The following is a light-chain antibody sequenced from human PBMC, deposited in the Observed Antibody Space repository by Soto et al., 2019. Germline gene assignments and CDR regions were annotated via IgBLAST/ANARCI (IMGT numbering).Light chain of an antibody. J-gene: IGKJ4*01. CDR1: QSVRNNY. CDR3: QQCSSSPLT. Sequence: EIVLTQSPGTLSLSPGERATLSCRTSQSVRNNYLAWYQQKPGQAPRLLIHDASSRATGIPDRFSGSGSGTDFTLTISRLEPEAFAVYYCQQCSSSPLTFGGGTKVEIK. V-gene: IGKV3-20*01. CDR2: DAS.